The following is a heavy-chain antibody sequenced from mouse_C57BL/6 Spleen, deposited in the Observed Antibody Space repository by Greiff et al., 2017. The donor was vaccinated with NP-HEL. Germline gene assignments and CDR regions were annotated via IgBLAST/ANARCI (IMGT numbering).Heavy chain of an antibody. CDR2: ISDGGSYT. J-gene: IGHJ3*01. D-gene: IGHD4-1*01. V-gene: IGHV5-4*01. CDR3: ARGKLGTFFFAY. Sequence: EVHLVESGGGLVKPGGSLKLSCAASGFTFSSYAMSWVRQTPEKRLEWVATISDGGSYTYYPDNVKGRFTISRDNATNNLYLQMSHLKSEDTAMYYCARGKLGTFFFAYWGQGTLVTVSA. CDR1: GFTFSSYA.